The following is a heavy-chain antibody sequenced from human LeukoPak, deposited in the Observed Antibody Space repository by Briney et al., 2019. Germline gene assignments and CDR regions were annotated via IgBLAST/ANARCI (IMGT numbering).Heavy chain of an antibody. CDR1: GFTFSSYA. CDR2: IYSGGST. D-gene: IGHD2-15*01. V-gene: IGHV3-53*04. CDR3: AREGYCSGGSCYPHYGMDV. Sequence: GGSLRLSCAASGFTFSSYAMSWVRQAPGKGLEWVSVIYSGGSTYYADSVKGRFTISRHNSKNTLYLQMNSLRAEDTAVYYCAREGYCSGGSCYPHYGMDVWGQGTTVTVSS. J-gene: IGHJ6*02.